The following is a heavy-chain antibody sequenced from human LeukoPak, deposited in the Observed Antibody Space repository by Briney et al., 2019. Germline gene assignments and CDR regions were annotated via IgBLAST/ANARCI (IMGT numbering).Heavy chain of an antibody. CDR3: ARDRVEMATIGPDY. CDR1: GFYVSSTY. J-gene: IGHJ4*02. V-gene: IGHV3-53*01. CDR2: IYSGGET. D-gene: IGHD5-24*01. Sequence: PGGSLRLSCEVSGFYVSSTYMNWVRPAPGKGLEWVSVIYSGGETYYTDSVKGRYTISRDNAKNSLYLQMNSLRAEDTAVYYCARDRVEMATIGPDYWGQGTLVTVSS.